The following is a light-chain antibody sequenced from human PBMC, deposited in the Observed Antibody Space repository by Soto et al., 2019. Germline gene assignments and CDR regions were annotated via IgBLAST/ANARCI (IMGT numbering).Light chain of an antibody. CDR1: QGISSY. Sequence: VSWMTHSPSLLSASTGDRVTISFRMSQGISSYLAWYQQKPGKAPELLIYAASTLQSGVPSRFSGTESGTEFTLTISSLRPDDFATYYCQQYNDYSAWTFGQGTKVDIK. J-gene: IGKJ1*01. CDR2: AAS. CDR3: QQYNDYSAWT. V-gene: IGKV1D-8*03.